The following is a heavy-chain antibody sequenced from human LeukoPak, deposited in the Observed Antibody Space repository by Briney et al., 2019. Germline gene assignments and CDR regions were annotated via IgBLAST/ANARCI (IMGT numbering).Heavy chain of an antibody. CDR3: ARHAPIITMVRGGTYQRRKFGYNWFDP. J-gene: IGHJ5*02. D-gene: IGHD3-10*01. Sequence: GGSLRLSCAASGFTFSSYSMNWVRQAPGKGLEWVSYISSSSSTIYYADSVKGRFTISRDNAKNSLYLQMNSLRAEDTAVYYCARHAPIITMVRGGTYQRRKFGYNWFDPWGQGTLVTVSS. CDR1: GFTFSSYS. CDR2: ISSSSSTI. V-gene: IGHV3-48*01.